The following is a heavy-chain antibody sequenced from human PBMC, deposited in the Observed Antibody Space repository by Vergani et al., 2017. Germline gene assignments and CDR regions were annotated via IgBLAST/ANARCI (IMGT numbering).Heavy chain of an antibody. J-gene: IGHJ1*01. CDR3: ATKSCGTPGCQIGYFRE. V-gene: IGHV3-30*02. Sequence: QVQLVESGGGVVQRGGSLRLSCATSGFTLSNYDMQWIRQGPGKGLEFVAFIQFDGSNQYYADSVKGRFTLSRDFSKNTLYLQMNSQRTDDTAVYYCATKSCGTPGCQIGYFREWGQGTLVTVSS. D-gene: IGHD1-1*01. CDR2: IQFDGSNQ. CDR1: GFTLSNYD.